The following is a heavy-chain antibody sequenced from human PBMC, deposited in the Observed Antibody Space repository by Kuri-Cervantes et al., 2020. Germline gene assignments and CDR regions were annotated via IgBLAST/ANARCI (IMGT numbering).Heavy chain of an antibody. CDR1: GFTFSDYY. CDR2: ISSSGSTI. D-gene: IGHD4-11*01. J-gene: IGHJ6*02. CDR3: ARVGRLHIV. Sequence: AGSLRLSCAVSGFTFSDYYMSWIRQAPGPGLEWVSYISSSGSTIYYADSVMDRFTITRDNAKNSLYLQMNSLRAEDTAVSYCARVGRLHIVWGQGTTVTVSS. V-gene: IGHV3-11*04.